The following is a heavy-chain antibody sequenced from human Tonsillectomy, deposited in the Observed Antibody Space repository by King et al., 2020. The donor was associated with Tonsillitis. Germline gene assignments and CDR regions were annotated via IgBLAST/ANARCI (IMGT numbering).Heavy chain of an antibody. CDR3: AKVREYDILRSVNY. CDR1: GFSFRSYA. J-gene: IGHJ4*02. V-gene: IGHV3-23*04. D-gene: IGHD3-9*01. Sequence: VQLVESGGGLVQPGGSLRLSCAASGFSFRSYAMSWVRQAPGKGLEWVSGIGGSGCTTYYADSVRGRFTMSRDNSKNTLYLQMNSLRAEDTALYYCAKVREYDILRSVNYWGQGILVTVSS. CDR2: IGGSGCTT.